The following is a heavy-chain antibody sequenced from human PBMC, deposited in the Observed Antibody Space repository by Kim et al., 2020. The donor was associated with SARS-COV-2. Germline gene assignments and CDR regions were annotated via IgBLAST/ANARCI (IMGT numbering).Heavy chain of an antibody. D-gene: IGHD4-4*01. V-gene: IGHV1-24*01. CDR1: GYTLTELS. CDR2: FDPEDGET. Sequence: ASVKVSCKVSGYTLTELSMHWVRQAPGKGLEWMGGFDPEDGETIYAQKFQGRVTMTEDTSTDTAYMELSSLRSEDTAVYYCATRFTVTRRGGYYYYYGMDVWGQGTTVTVSS. J-gene: IGHJ6*02. CDR3: ATRFTVTRRGGYYYYYGMDV.